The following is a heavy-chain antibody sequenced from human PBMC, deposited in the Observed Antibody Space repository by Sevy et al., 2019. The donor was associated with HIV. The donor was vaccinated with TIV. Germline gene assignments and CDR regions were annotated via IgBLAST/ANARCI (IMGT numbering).Heavy chain of an antibody. CDR1: GFTFSTYA. J-gene: IGHJ4*02. V-gene: IGHV3-23*01. CDR3: SKCPYGDYRRPFDY. D-gene: IGHD4-17*01. Sequence: GGSLRLSCTASGFTFSTYAMSWVRQAPGKGLEWVSAISGSGGSTYYADSVKGQFTVSRDNSKNTLFLQMNNLRADDTAVYYCSKCPYGDYRRPFDYWGQGTLVTVSS. CDR2: ISGSGGST.